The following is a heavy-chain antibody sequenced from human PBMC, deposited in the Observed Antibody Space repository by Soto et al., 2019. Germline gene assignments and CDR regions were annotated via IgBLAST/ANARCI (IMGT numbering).Heavy chain of an antibody. Sequence: GGSLRLSCAASGFTLRNSDISWVRQAPEKGLEWVSGIDGSDGDAYYADSVKGRFIISRDNSENILYLQMNSLRVEDTAVYYCAKDSGRNYFQHWGQGTLVTVSS. CDR2: IDGSDGDA. CDR3: AKDSGRNYFQH. D-gene: IGHD3-10*01. J-gene: IGHJ1*01. V-gene: IGHV3-23*01. CDR1: GFTLRNSD.